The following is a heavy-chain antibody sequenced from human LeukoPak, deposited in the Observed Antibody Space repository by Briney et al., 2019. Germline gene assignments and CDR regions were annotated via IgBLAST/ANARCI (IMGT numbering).Heavy chain of an antibody. Sequence: GASVKVSCKASGYTFTGYYMHWVRQAPGQGLEWMGWINPNSGGTNYAQKFQGRVTMTRDTSISTAYMELSRLRSDDTAVYYCARDPGRIVGATQFDYWGQGTLVTVSS. D-gene: IGHD1-26*01. CDR2: INPNSGGT. CDR3: ARDPGRIVGATQFDY. J-gene: IGHJ4*02. V-gene: IGHV1-2*02. CDR1: GYTFTGYY.